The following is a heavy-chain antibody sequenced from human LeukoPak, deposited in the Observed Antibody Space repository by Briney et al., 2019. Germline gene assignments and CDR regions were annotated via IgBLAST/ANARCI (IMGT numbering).Heavy chain of an antibody. Sequence: SETLSLTCAVFGGSISGSYWYWIRHPPGKGLEWIGSIYSSGSTYYNPSLKSRVTISVDTSKNQFSLKLTSVTAADTAVYYCARHYGPWGQGTLVTVSS. CDR3: ARHYGP. CDR1: GGSISGSY. D-gene: IGHD4-17*01. CDR2: IYSSGST. V-gene: IGHV4-39*01. J-gene: IGHJ5*02.